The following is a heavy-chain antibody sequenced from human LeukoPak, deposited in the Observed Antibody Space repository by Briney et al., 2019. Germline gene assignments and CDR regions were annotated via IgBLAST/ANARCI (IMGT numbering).Heavy chain of an antibody. D-gene: IGHD6-19*01. Sequence: GGSLRLSCAASGFTFSSYAMHWVRQAPGKGLEWVAVISYDGSNKYYADSVKGRFTISRDNSKNTLYLQMNSLRAEDTAVYYCARDEQWLVTDAFDIWGQGTMVTVSS. CDR2: ISYDGSNK. CDR3: ARDEQWLVTDAFDI. CDR1: GFTFSSYA. J-gene: IGHJ3*02. V-gene: IGHV3-30-3*01.